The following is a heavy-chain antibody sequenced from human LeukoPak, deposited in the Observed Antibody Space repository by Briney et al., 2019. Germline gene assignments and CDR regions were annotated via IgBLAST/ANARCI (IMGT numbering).Heavy chain of an antibody. CDR1: GITFSNAW. CDR2: IKTKTAGGTA. Sequence: GGSLRLSCAASGITFSNAWMSWVRQAPGKGLEWVGRIKTKTAGGTADYAAPVKGRFTISRDDSKNTLYLQMSSLKTEETAVYYCTTAAFHWGQGTLVTVSS. CDR3: TTAAFH. J-gene: IGHJ4*02. V-gene: IGHV3-15*01.